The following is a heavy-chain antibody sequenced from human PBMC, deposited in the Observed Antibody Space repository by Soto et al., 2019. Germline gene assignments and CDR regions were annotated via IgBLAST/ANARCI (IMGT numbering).Heavy chain of an antibody. Sequence: SETLSLTCTVSGGSISSYYWSWIRQPPGKGLEWIGYIYYSVSTNYNPSLKSRVTISVDTSKNQFSLKLSSVTAADTAVYYCASSSLYGMDVWGQGTRVTVSS. J-gene: IGHJ6*02. CDR1: GGSISSYY. V-gene: IGHV4-59*01. CDR3: ASSSLYGMDV. CDR2: IYYSVST.